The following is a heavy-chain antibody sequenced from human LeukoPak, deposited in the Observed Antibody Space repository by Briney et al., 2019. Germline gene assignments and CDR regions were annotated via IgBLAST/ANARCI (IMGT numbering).Heavy chain of an antibody. CDR2: ISSSSSYT. J-gene: IGHJ4*02. CDR3: ARFVSRLGIGYDSSGLDY. D-gene: IGHD3-22*01. CDR1: GFTFSDYY. V-gene: IGHV3-11*03. Sequence: GGSLRLSCAASGFTFSDYYMSWLRQAPGKGLEWVSYISSSSSYTNYADSVKGRFTISRDNAKNSLYLQMNSLRAEDTAVYYCARFVSRLGIGYDSSGLDYWGQGTLVTVSS.